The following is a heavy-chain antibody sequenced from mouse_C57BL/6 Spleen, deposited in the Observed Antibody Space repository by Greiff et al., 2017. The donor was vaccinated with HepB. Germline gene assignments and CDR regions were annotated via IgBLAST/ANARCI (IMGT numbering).Heavy chain of an antibody. CDR1: GYSFTGYY. CDR2: INPSTGGT. J-gene: IGHJ3*01. D-gene: IGHD2-4*01. V-gene: IGHV1-42*01. CDR3: ASPYDYEYPWFAY. Sequence: EVQLQQSGPELVKPGASVKISCKASGYSFTGYYMNWVKQSPEKSLEWIGEINPSTGGTTYNQKFKAKATLTVDKSSSTAYMQLKSLTSEDSAVYYCASPYDYEYPWFAYWGQGTLVTVSA.